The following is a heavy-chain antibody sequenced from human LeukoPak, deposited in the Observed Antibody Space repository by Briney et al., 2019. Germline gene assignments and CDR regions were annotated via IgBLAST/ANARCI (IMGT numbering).Heavy chain of an antibody. CDR1: GGSISSYY. Sequence: PSETLSLTCTVSGGSISSYYWSWIRQPPGKGLEWIGYIYYSGSTYYNPSLKSRVTISVDTSKNQFSLKLSSVTAADTAVYYCARGVEMTLHYFDYWGQGTLVTVSS. CDR3: ARGVEMTLHYFDY. D-gene: IGHD1-1*01. V-gene: IGHV4-30-4*08. CDR2: IYYSGST. J-gene: IGHJ4*02.